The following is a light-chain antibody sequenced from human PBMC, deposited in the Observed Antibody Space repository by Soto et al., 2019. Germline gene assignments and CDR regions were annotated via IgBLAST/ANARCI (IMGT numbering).Light chain of an antibody. CDR1: QSISSW. V-gene: IGKV1-5*03. CDR2: EAS. Sequence: DIQITQSPSTLSASVGDRVTITCRASQSISSWLAWYQQKTGKAPKLLIYEASSLESGVPSRFRGSGSGTEFILPISRLQPDDFETYYCQQYNSYLYTFGQGTKVDIK. CDR3: QQYNSYLYT. J-gene: IGKJ2*01.